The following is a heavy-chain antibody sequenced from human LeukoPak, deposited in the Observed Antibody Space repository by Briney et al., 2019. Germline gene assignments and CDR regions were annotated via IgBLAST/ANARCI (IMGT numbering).Heavy chain of an antibody. V-gene: IGHV1-46*01. Sequence: ASVKVSCRASGYSFTYFYMHCVRQAPGQGLEWMGMINPTGDSTNYARKFQGRVTMTRGVSTNTLSMQLSSLTSDDTAIYYCATNHGGDSGFDHWGQGTLVTVPS. CDR2: INPTGDST. D-gene: IGHD4-23*01. J-gene: IGHJ5*02. CDR3: ATNHGGDSGFDH. CDR1: GYSFTYFY.